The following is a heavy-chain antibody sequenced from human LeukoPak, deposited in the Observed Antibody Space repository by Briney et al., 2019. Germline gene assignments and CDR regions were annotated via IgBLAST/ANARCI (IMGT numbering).Heavy chain of an antibody. CDR3: ARGGGLVV. Sequence: GGSLRLSCAASGFTFSSYWMNWARQARGKGLEWVARINHNGNVNHYVDSVKGRSTISRDNAKNSLYLQMSNLRAEDTAVYFCARGGGLVVWGQGATVTVSS. CDR1: GFTFSSYW. D-gene: IGHD3-16*01. V-gene: IGHV3-7*03. J-gene: IGHJ6*02. CDR2: INHNGNVN.